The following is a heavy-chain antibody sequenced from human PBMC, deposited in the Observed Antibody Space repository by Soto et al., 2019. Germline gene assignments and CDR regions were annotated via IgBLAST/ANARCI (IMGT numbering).Heavy chain of an antibody. D-gene: IGHD4-17*01. V-gene: IGHV4-38-2*02. Sequence: SETLSLTCTVSGASIRSSAYWGWIRQPPGKGLEWIGSIYSIGNTYYNPSLKSRVTISVDMSKNQFSLKLSSVTAADTAVYYCARAYGLDAFDFWGQGTMVTVSS. J-gene: IGHJ3*01. CDR1: GASIRSSAY. CDR2: IYSIGNT. CDR3: ARAYGLDAFDF.